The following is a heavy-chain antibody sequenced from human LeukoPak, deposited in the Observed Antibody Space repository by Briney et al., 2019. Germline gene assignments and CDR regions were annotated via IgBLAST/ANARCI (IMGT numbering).Heavy chain of an antibody. CDR2: INPNSGGA. Sequence: ASVTVSCKASGYTFTVYYMHWVRQAPGQGLEWMGWINPNSGGANYAQKFQGRVTMTRDTSISTAYMELSRLRSDDTAVYYCARYSSTYLNFDYWGQGTLVTVSS. D-gene: IGHD6-13*01. V-gene: IGHV1-2*02. CDR3: ARYSSTYLNFDY. CDR1: GYTFTVYY. J-gene: IGHJ4*02.